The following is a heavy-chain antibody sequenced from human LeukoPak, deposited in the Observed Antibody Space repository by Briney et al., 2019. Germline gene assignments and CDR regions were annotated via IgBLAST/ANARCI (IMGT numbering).Heavy chain of an antibody. V-gene: IGHV3-23*01. CDR2: ISGSGGST. CDR3: AKGGSSSWHTFDI. Sequence: GGSLRLSCAASGFTFPNYVMSWVRQAPGKGLEWVSGISGSGGSTYYADSVKGRFTISRDKSKNTLCLQMNSLRAEDTAVYYCAKGGSSSWHTFDIWGQGTMVTVSS. J-gene: IGHJ3*02. CDR1: GFTFPNYV. D-gene: IGHD6-13*01.